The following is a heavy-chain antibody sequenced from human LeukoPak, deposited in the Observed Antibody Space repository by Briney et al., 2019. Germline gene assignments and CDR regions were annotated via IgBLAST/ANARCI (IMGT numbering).Heavy chain of an antibody. CDR2: IYPGDSDT. J-gene: IGHJ3*02. CDR1: GYTFTSYW. Sequence: GESLKISCKGSGYTFTSYWIGWVRQRPGKGLEWIGIIYPGDSDTRYSPSFQGQVTMSVDRSITTAYLQWSSLKASDTAIYYCARKTGGSGTYKGVFDIWGKGTMVTVSS. V-gene: IGHV5-51*01. D-gene: IGHD3-10*01. CDR3: ARKTGGSGTYKGVFDI.